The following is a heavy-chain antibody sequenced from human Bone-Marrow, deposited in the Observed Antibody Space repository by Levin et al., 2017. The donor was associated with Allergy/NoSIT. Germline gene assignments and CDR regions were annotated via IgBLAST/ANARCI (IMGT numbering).Heavy chain of an antibody. Sequence: SQTLSLTCTVSGGSISSGDTYWSWIRQHPGKGLEWIGYIYYSETTYYNPSLKSRVTISMDTSKNQFSLKLSSVTAADTAVYYCAADRGLCSSTSCYLGRFDPWGRGSLVTVSS. CDR2: IYYSETT. CDR3: AADRGLCSSTSCYLGRFDP. CDR1: GGSISSGDTY. J-gene: IGHJ5*02. D-gene: IGHD2-2*01. V-gene: IGHV4-31*03.